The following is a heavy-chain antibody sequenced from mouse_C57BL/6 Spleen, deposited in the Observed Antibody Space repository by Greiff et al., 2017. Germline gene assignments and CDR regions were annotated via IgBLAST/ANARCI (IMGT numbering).Heavy chain of an antibody. CDR1: GFNIKDYY. V-gene: IGHV14-2*01. J-gene: IGHJ4*01. CDR2: IDPEDGET. CDR3: ARGRYCKGYYYAMDY. Sequence: VQLQQSGAELVKPGASVKLSCTASGFNIKDYYMHWVKQRPEQGLEWIGRIDPEDGETKYAPNFQGKATITADTSSNTAYMQLSSLTSEDTAVYYCARGRYCKGYYYAMDYWGQGTSVTVSS. D-gene: IGHD1-1*01.